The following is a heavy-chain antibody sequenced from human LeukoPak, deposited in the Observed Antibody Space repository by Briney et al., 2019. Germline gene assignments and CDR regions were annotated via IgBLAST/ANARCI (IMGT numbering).Heavy chain of an antibody. Sequence: GSSLRLSCAASGFILSNHWMTWVRQAPGKGLEWVSVISVSGDRTYYADSVKGRFTISRDNSRNTLYLQMNSLRAEDTAVYYCAKCGSYGYLDDWGQGTLVTVSS. CDR1: GFILSNHW. D-gene: IGHD5-18*01. J-gene: IGHJ4*02. CDR3: AKCGSYGYLDD. V-gene: IGHV3-23*01. CDR2: ISVSGDRT.